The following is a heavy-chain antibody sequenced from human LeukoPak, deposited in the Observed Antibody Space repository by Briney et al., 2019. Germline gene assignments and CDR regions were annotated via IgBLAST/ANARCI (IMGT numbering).Heavy chain of an antibody. Sequence: SETLSLTCTVSGGSISSYYWSWIRQHPGKGLEWIGYIYYSGSTYYNPSLKSRVTISVDTSKNQFSLKLSSVTAADTAVYYCARTYSYYYGMDVWGQGTTVTVSS. CDR2: IYYSGST. D-gene: IGHD4-4*01. CDR3: ARTYSYYYGMDV. CDR1: GGSISSYY. V-gene: IGHV4-31*03. J-gene: IGHJ6*02.